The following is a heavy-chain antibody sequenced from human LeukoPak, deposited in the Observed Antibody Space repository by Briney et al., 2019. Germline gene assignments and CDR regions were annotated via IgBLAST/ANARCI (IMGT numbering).Heavy chain of an antibody. CDR2: IYHSGST. Sequence: PSETLSLTCAVSGYSISSGYYWGWIRQPPGKGLEWIGSIYHSGSTYYNPSLKSRVTISVDTSKNQFSLKLSSVTAADTVVYYCARGPPSGDYYFDYWGQGTLVTVSS. CDR1: GYSISSGYY. J-gene: IGHJ4*02. CDR3: ARGPPSGDYYFDY. D-gene: IGHD3-10*01. V-gene: IGHV4-38-2*01.